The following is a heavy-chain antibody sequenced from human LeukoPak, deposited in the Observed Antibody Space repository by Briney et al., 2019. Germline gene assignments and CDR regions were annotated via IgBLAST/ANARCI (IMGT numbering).Heavy chain of an antibody. J-gene: IGHJ4*02. CDR2: ISGSGGST. CDR1: GFTFSSYA. Sequence: PGGSLRLSCAASGFTFSSYAMSWVRQAPGKGLEWVSAISGSGGSTYYADSVEGRFTISRDNSKNTLYLQMNSLRAEDTAVYYCAKHRDGYNSYFDYWGQGTLVTVSS. CDR3: AKHRDGYNSYFDY. D-gene: IGHD5-24*01. V-gene: IGHV3-23*01.